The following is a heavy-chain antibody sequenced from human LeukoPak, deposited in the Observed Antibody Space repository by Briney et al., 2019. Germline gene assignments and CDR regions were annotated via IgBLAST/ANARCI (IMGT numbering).Heavy chain of an antibody. Sequence: SETLSLTCTVSGGSISSYYWSWIRQPAGTALEWIGRIYTSGSTNYNPSLKSRVTISVDTSKNQFSLKLSSVTAADTAVYYCASCSSTSCYADYYYYMDVWGKGTTVTISS. CDR3: ASCSSTSCYADYYYYMDV. J-gene: IGHJ6*03. D-gene: IGHD2-2*01. CDR2: IYTSGST. V-gene: IGHV4-4*07. CDR1: GGSISSYY.